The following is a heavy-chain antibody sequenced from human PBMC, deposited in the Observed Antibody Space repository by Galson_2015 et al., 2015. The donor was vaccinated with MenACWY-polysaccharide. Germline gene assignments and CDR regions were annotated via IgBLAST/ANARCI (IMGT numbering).Heavy chain of an antibody. CDR3: AKDMAYSSGWNFDC. CDR1: GFTFDDYA. CDR2: TSWNSGTI. J-gene: IGHJ4*02. Sequence: SLRLSCAASGFTFDDYAMHWVRQAPGKGLEWVSGTSWNSGTIGYADSVKGRFTISRDNAKNSLYLQMNSLRAEDTALYYCAKDMAYSSGWNFDCWGQGTLVTVSS. D-gene: IGHD6-19*01. V-gene: IGHV3-9*01.